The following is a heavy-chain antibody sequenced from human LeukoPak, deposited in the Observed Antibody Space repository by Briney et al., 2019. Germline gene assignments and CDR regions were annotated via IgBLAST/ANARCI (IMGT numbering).Heavy chain of an antibody. J-gene: IGHJ4*02. D-gene: IGHD3-10*01. CDR3: AASVYGSGSYYNSNDY. V-gene: IGHV3-20*04. CDR1: GFTFSSYG. Sequence: GGSLRLSCAASGFTFSSYGMHWVRQVPGKGLEWVSGINWNGGSTGYADSVKGRFAISRDNAKNSLYLQMNSLRVEDTALYYCAASVYGSGSYYNSNDYWGQGTLVTVSS. CDR2: INWNGGST.